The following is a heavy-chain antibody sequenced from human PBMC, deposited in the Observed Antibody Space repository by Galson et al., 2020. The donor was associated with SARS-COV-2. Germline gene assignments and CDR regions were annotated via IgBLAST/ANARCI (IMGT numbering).Heavy chain of an antibody. CDR1: GDSVSSGDYS. J-gene: IGHJ4*02. CDR3: ARARQLGYCTNGVCYTHSIYFDY. V-gene: IGHV4-30-4*07. D-gene: IGHD2-8*01. CDR2: INSGST. Sequence: SQTLSLTCAVSGDSVSSGDYSWSWIRQPPGKGLEWIGYINSGSTSYNPSLESRLTMSIDTSKKLFPLKLSSVTAADTAVYYCARARQLGYCTNGVCYTHSIYFDYWGQGTLVTVSS.